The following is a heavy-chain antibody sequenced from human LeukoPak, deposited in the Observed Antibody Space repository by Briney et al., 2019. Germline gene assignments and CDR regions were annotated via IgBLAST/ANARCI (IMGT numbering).Heavy chain of an antibody. D-gene: IGHD3-22*01. J-gene: IGHJ1*01. CDR2: ISYDGSNK. Sequence: PGGSLRLSCAASGFTFSSYAMHWVRQAPGKGLEWVAVISYDGSNKYYADSVKGRFTISKDNSKNTLYLQMKSLRAEDTAVYYCAREHYDSSGYYYFQHWGQGTLVTVSS. CDR3: AREHYDSSGYYYFQH. CDR1: GFTFSSYA. V-gene: IGHV3-30-3*01.